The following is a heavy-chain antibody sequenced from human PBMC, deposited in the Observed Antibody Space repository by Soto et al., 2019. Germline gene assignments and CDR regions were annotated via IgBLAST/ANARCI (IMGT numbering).Heavy chain of an antibody. CDR3: AMVDVYVTPSPQDV. D-gene: IGHD3-16*01. Sequence: QVQLVQSGAEVKNPGASVKVSCKASGYRFTSYGIGWVRQAPGQGLEWMGWINAYNGNTNYAQNLQGRVTLTTDTSTSTAHMALRSLRSNDTAVYYCAMVDVYVTPSPQDVWGQGTTVTVSS. CDR1: GYRFTSYG. V-gene: IGHV1-18*01. J-gene: IGHJ6*02. CDR2: INAYNGNT.